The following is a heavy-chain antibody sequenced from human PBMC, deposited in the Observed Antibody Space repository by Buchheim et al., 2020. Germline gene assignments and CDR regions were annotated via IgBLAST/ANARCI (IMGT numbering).Heavy chain of an antibody. V-gene: IGHV3-30*04. CDR2: ISYDGSNK. D-gene: IGHD3-22*01. J-gene: IGHJ4*02. Sequence: QVQLVESGGGVVQPGRSLRLSCAASGFTFSSYAMHWVRQAPGKGLEWVAVISYDGSNKYYADSVKGRFTISRANSKNTLYLQMNSLRAEDTAVYYCARDIHDSSGYYHITLLYWGQGTL. CDR3: ARDIHDSSGYYHITLLY. CDR1: GFTFSSYA.